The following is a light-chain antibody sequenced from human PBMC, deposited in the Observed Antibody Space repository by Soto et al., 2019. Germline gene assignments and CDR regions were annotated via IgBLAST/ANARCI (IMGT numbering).Light chain of an antibody. Sequence: EVVLTQSPVTLSLSPGETATLSSRASQSFRGLLAWYQQKPGQAPRLLIYDAYNRATGIPPRFSGSGCGTEFFLTISSLEPDDSSVYYCQQYGSSPRVTFGQGTRLEIK. CDR1: QSFRGL. V-gene: IGKV3-11*01. J-gene: IGKJ5*01. CDR3: QQYGSSPRVT. CDR2: DAY.